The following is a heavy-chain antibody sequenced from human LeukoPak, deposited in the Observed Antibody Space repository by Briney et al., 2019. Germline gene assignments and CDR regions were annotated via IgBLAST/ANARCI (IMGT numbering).Heavy chain of an antibody. CDR3: AREYIVVVPADSLVSLWFDP. CDR2: IFTSGGT. J-gene: IGHJ5*02. V-gene: IGHV4-61*02. CDR1: GGSISSGSYY. D-gene: IGHD2-2*01. Sequence: PSQTLSLTSTVSGGSISSGSYYWSWIRQPAGKGLEWIGRIFTSGGTNYNPSLKSRVTISVDTSKNQFSLKLSSVTAADTAVYYCAREYIVVVPADSLVSLWFDPWGQGTLVTVSS.